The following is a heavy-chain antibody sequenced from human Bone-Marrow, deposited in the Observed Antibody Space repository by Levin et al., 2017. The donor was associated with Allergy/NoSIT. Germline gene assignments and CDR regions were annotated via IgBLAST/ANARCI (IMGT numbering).Heavy chain of an antibody. D-gene: IGHD3-10*01. Sequence: SETLSLTCSVSEDSVSTYYWNWIRQTPGKGLEWIGHTYYSGTPNYNPSLTSRVTISTDTSRDVISLTLTDVTAADSATYYCARDRDYYYGSGSRDNGMDVWGQGTTVTVSS. CDR3: ARDRDYYYGSGSRDNGMDV. CDR2: TYYSGTP. V-gene: IGHV4-59*02. J-gene: IGHJ6*02. CDR1: EDSVSTYY.